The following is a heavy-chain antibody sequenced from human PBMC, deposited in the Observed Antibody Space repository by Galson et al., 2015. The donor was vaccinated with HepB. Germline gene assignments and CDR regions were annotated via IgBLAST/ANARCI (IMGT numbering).Heavy chain of an antibody. CDR2: ISHTGGT. J-gene: IGHJ5*02. Sequence: TLSLTCTVSGYSISSGGFYWSWIRQRPGRGLEWLGYISHTGGTYYNPSLGGRLSLSVDRWKNQFSLKLKSVTAADAAVYYCARTEEPTTLGDGDLLFDPWGQGTLVIVSS. V-gene: IGHV4-31*03. D-gene: IGHD1-14*01. CDR1: GYSISSGGFY. CDR3: ARTEEPTTLGDGDLLFDP.